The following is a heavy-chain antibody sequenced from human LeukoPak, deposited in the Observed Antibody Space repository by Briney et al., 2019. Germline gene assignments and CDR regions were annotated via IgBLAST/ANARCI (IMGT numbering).Heavy chain of an antibody. J-gene: IGHJ4*02. CDR1: GYTFTDCY. CDR3: AGLPRYNWNEPLDY. CDR2: INPNSGGT. D-gene: IGHD1-20*01. V-gene: IGHV1-2*02. Sequence: ASVRVSRKASGYTFTDCYMHWVRQAPGQGLEWMGWINPNSGGTKYAQKFQGRVTMTRDTSINTAYMELSRLTYDDTAVYYCAGLPRYNWNEPLDYWGQGTLVTVSS.